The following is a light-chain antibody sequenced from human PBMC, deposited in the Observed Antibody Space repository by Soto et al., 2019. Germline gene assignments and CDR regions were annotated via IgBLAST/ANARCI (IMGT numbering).Light chain of an antibody. Sequence: IVLLQSPGTLSLSPGERATLSCRASQSVSSNYLAWYQQKPGQAPRPLIYGASSRATGIPDRFSGSGAGTGFTLTISRLESEDFAVYYCQQYGSSPWTFGQGTKVDIK. J-gene: IGKJ1*01. CDR3: QQYGSSPWT. V-gene: IGKV3-20*01. CDR1: QSVSSNY. CDR2: GAS.